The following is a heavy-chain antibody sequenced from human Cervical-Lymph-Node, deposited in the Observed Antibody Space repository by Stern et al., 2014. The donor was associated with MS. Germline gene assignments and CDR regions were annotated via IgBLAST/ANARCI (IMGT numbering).Heavy chain of an antibody. J-gene: IGHJ4*02. D-gene: IGHD3-16*01. V-gene: IGHV1-18*01. CDR3: GRGWGDPRH. CDR1: GYTFSSFA. Sequence: VQLVESGAEVKKPGASVNVSCKASGYTFSSFAITWVRQAPGQGLEWMGTITVYNGNTNYAQRVQDRVTMTPDTPTNTAYMKVRTLRSDDTAVYYGGRGWGDPRHWGQGTLVTVSS. CDR2: ITVYNGNT.